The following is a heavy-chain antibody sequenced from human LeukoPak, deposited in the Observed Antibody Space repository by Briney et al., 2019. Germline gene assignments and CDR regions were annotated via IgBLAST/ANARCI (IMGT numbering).Heavy chain of an antibody. J-gene: IGHJ6*03. CDR2: IYYSGST. Sequence: GSLRLSCAASGFPFSSYAMTWIRQPPGKGLEWIGRIYYSGSTYYNPSLKSRVTISVDTSKNQFSLKLSSVTAADTAVYYCARGEDGYSYYYYYMDVWGKGTTVTVSS. V-gene: IGHV4-39*07. CDR1: GFPFSSYA. D-gene: IGHD5-18*01. CDR3: ARGEDGYSYYYYYMDV.